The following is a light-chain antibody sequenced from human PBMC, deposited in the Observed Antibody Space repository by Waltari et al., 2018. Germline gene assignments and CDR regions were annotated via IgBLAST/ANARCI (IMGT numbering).Light chain of an antibody. V-gene: IGLV2-14*01. CDR1: SSDLGGYSF. Sequence: SALTQPASVSGSPGQSITISCTRSSSDLGGYSFVPWYQQHPGKAPNLMIYDVSHRPSGVSNRFSGSKSGNTASLTISGLQPEDEADYYCSSYTSIIPPFLFGAGTKVTVL. CDR2: DVS. J-gene: IGLJ1*01. CDR3: SSYTSIIPPFL.